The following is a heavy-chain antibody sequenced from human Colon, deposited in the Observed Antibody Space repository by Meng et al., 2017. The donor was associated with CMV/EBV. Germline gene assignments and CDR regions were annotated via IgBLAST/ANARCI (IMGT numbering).Heavy chain of an antibody. J-gene: IGHJ4*02. D-gene: IGHD3-3*01. CDR3: AKVHDFWSGFYEFDY. Sequence: SGFTFSNYGMRWVRQAPGKGLEWVSTISGSGDSTYYVDSVKGRFTLSRDNSKNTLYLQMNSLRAEDTALYYCAKVHDFWSGFYEFDYWGQGTLVTVSS. CDR2: ISGSGDST. CDR1: GFTFSNYG. V-gene: IGHV3-23*01.